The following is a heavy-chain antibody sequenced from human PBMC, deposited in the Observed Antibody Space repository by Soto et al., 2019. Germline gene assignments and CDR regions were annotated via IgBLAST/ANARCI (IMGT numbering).Heavy chain of an antibody. CDR2: ISSSSSTI. D-gene: IGHD6-19*01. CDR1: GFTFSSYS. J-gene: IGHJ4*02. V-gene: IGHV3-48*01. CDR3: ARDNGLDYFDC. Sequence: EVQLVESGGGLVQPGGSLRLSCAASGFTFSSYSMNWVRQAPGKGLEWVSYISSSSSTIYYADSVKGRFTISRDNAKNSLYLQMNSLRAEDTAVYYCARDNGLDYFDCWGQGTLVTVSS.